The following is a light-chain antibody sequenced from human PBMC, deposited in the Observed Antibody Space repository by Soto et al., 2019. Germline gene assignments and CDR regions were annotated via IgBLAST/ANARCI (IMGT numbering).Light chain of an antibody. CDR1: SSNIGSDF. CDR2: HNY. V-gene: IGLV1-47*01. CDR3: SAWDDSLSAYV. Sequence: QSALTQPPSASGTPGQRVTISCSGSSSNIGSDFVYWYQQLPGTAPKLLIYHNYQRPSGVPDRFSGSKSGTSGSLAISDFRSEDEADYYCSAWDDSLSAYVFGAGTKLTVL. J-gene: IGLJ1*01.